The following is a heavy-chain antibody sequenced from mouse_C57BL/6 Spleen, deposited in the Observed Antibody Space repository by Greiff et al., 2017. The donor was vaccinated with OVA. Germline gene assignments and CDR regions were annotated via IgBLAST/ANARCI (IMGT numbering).Heavy chain of an antibody. Sequence: VQLQQSGAELVRPGASVTLSCKASGYTFTDYEMHWVKQTPVHGLEWIGAIDPETGGTAYNQKFKGKAILTADKSSSTAYMELRSLTSEDSAVYYGTRGGSSYPYFDVWGTGTTVTVSS. CDR2: IDPETGGT. CDR3: TRGGSSYPYFDV. V-gene: IGHV1-15*01. CDR1: GYTFTDYE. D-gene: IGHD1-1*01. J-gene: IGHJ1*03.